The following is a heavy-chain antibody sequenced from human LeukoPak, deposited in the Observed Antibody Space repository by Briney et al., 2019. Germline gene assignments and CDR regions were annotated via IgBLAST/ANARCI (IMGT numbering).Heavy chain of an antibody. CDR3: ARDSKAGTFDC. Sequence: GGSLRLSCAASGFSFSSYWMSWVRQAPGKGLEWVANIKQDGSSKYYVGSVKGRFTISRDNAKNSLDLQMNNLRAEDTAVYFCARDSKAGTFDCWGQGTLVTVSS. J-gene: IGHJ4*02. V-gene: IGHV3-7*01. CDR1: GFSFSSYW. D-gene: IGHD3-10*01. CDR2: IKQDGSSK.